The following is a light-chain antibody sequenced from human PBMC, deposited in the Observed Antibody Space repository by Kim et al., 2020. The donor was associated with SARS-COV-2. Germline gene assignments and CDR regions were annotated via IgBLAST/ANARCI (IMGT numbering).Light chain of an antibody. CDR3: QSYDSSLTGSV. CDR2: AND. J-gene: IGLJ3*02. CDR1: NSNIGAGSD. Sequence: QRVTISSTGSNSNIGAGSDVHWYHQPPGTAPKLLIYANDNRPSGVPDRFSGSKSGTSASLAITGLQAEDEGDYYCQSYDSSLTGSVFGGGTQLTVL. V-gene: IGLV1-40*01.